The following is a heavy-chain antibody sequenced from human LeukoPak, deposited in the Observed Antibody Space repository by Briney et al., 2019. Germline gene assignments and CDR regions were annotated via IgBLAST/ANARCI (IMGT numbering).Heavy chain of an antibody. CDR3: VRDIGGFYRGYGDS. J-gene: IGHJ4*02. D-gene: IGHD5-12*01. V-gene: IGHV3-33*01. CDR1: GFTFSNHA. CDR2: IWYDGSNK. Sequence: GGSLRLSCAASGFTFSNHAMYWVRQAPGKGLEWVAVIWYDGSNKYYGDSVKGRFTISRDNSKNSLYLQMDSLRVEDTAVYYCVRDIGGFYRGYGDSWGQGTLVTVSS.